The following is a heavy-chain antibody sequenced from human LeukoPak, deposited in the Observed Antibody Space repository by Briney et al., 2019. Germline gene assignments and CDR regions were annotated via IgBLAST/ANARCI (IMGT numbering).Heavy chain of an antibody. CDR3: AKEGFPIVVVPAYFDY. D-gene: IGHD2-2*01. V-gene: IGHV3-23*01. Sequence: GGSLRLSCAASGFTFSSYTMSWVRQAPGKGLEWVSTITTSDGNTYYADSVKGRFTVSRDNSKNTLFLQMNSLRAEDTAVYYCAKEGFPIVVVPAYFDYWGQGTLVTVSS. CDR2: ITTSDGNT. J-gene: IGHJ4*02. CDR1: GFTFSSYT.